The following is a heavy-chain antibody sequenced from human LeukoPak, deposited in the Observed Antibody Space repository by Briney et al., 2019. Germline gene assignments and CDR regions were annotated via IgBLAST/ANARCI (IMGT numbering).Heavy chain of an antibody. Sequence: PGGSLRLSCAASGFTFSRNSMNWVRQAPGKGLEWVSSISTSSSYIDYADSVKGRFTISRDNAKNSLFLQMNSLRAEDTAVYYCARGKTGSYYSRSYYMDVWGKGTTVTISS. CDR1: GFTFSRNS. J-gene: IGHJ6*03. CDR2: ISTSSSYI. V-gene: IGHV3-21*04. CDR3: ARGKTGSYYSRSYYMDV. D-gene: IGHD3-10*01.